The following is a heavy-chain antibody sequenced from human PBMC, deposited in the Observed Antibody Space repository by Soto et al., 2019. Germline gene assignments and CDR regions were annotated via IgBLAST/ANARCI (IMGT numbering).Heavy chain of an antibody. CDR2: INPNSGGT. CDR1: GYTFTGYY. Sequence: ASVTVSCQASGYTFTGYYMHWVRQAPGQGLEWMGWINPNSGGTNYAQKFQGWVTMTRDMSISTAYMELSRLRSDDTAVYYCAMSVGATETDAFDIWGQGTMVTVSS. V-gene: IGHV1-2*04. J-gene: IGHJ3*02. D-gene: IGHD1-26*01. CDR3: AMSVGATETDAFDI.